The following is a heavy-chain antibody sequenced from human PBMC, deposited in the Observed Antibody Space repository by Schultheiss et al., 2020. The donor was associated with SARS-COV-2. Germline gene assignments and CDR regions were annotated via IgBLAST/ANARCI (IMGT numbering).Heavy chain of an antibody. V-gene: IGHV4-34*01. CDR3: ARFPPDWYFDL. CDR2: INHSGST. CDR1: GFTFSSYS. J-gene: IGHJ2*01. Sequence: GSLRLSCAASGFTFSSYSMNWVRQAPGKGLEWIGEINHSGSTNYNPSLKSRVTISVDTSKNQFSLKLSSVTAADTAVYYCARFPPDWYFDLWGRGTLVTVSS.